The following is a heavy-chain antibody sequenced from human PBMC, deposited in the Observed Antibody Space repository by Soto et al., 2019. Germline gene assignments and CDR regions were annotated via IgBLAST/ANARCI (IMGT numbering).Heavy chain of an antibody. CDR2: IYYSGST. CDR1: GCSVSIGDYY. V-gene: IGHV4-30-4*01. CDR3: VREGGENWFDP. J-gene: IGHJ5*02. Sequence: SASLSLTCPVSGCSVSIGDYYWPWIRQPPGKCLEWIGYIYYSGSTFYNPSLKNRVTISLDTSKIQFSLKLSSVTAADTAVYYCVREGGENWFDPWGQGTLVTVSS. D-gene: IGHD3-16*01.